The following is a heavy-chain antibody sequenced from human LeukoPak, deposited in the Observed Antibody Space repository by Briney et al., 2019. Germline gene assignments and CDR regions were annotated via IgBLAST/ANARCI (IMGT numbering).Heavy chain of an antibody. D-gene: IGHD6-13*01. V-gene: IGHV3-23*01. CDR1: GFTFSSYA. Sequence: GGSLRLSCAASGFTFSSYAMSWVRQAPGKGLEWVSAISGSGGSTYYADSVKGRFTISRDNSKNTLYPQMNSLRAEDTAVYYCAKEVSSSWYGHYYGMDVWGQGTTVTVSS. CDR3: AKEVSSSWYGHYYGMDV. J-gene: IGHJ6*02. CDR2: ISGSGGST.